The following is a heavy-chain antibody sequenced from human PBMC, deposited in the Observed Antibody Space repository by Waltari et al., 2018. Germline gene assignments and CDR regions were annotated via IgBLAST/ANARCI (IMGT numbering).Heavy chain of an antibody. CDR2: INHSGST. Sequence: QVQLQQWGAGLLKPSETLSLTCAVYGGSFSGYYWSWIRQPPGKGLEWIGEINHSGSTNYNPSLKSRVTISVDTSKNQFSLKLSSVTAADTAVYYCARGLRWLQPTGYFDYWGQGTLVTVSS. J-gene: IGHJ4*02. CDR3: ARGLRWLQPTGYFDY. V-gene: IGHV4-34*01. CDR1: GGSFSGYY. D-gene: IGHD5-12*01.